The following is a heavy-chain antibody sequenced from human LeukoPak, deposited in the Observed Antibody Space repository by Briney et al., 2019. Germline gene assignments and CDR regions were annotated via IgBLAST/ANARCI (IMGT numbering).Heavy chain of an antibody. CDR1: GFTFSSYA. V-gene: IGHV3-23*01. J-gene: IGHJ5*02. CDR3: ARRDISGWFSLDA. CDR2: ISAGGGSA. Sequence: GGSLRLSCAASGFTFSSYAMSWVRQAPGKGLEWVSSISAGGGSAYYADSVKGRFTISRDNSKNTFHLQMDSLRAEDTALYYCARRDISGWFSLDAWGQGTLVTVSS. D-gene: IGHD6-19*01.